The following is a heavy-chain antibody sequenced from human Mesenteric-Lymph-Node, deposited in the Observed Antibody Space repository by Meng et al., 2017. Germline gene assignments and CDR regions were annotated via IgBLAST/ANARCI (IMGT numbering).Heavy chain of an antibody. CDR1: GFTFSSYE. J-gene: IGHJ6*02. CDR3: ARDLGQQLDWYYYYYYGMDV. CDR2: ISSSGSTI. Sequence: GGSLRLSCAASGFTFSSYEMNWVRQAPGKGLEWVSYISSSGSTIYYADSVKGRFTISRDNAKNSLYLQMNSLRAEDTAVYYCARDLGQQLDWYYYYYYGMDVWGQGTTVTVSS. D-gene: IGHD6-13*01. V-gene: IGHV3-48*03.